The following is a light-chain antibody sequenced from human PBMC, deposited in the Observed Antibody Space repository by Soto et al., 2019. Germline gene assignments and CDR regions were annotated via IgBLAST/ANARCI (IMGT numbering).Light chain of an antibody. V-gene: IGKV3-15*01. J-gene: IGKJ5*01. CDR3: QKHGQWHIT. CDR1: QSVSSN. Sequence: EIVMTQSTATLSVSPGERATLSGRASQSVSSNLAWYQQKPGQAHRLITYGESTRATGIPARFSGSGSGTEFTLTIRSLQPEELATYYCQKHGQWHITFGQGTRLEIK. CDR2: GES.